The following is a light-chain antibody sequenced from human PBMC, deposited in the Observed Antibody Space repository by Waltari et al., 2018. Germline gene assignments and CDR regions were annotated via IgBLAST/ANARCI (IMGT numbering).Light chain of an antibody. CDR1: SGNIGTYKS. J-gene: IGLJ2*01. Sequence: QSALTQPASVSGSTGQSITISCTGSSGNIGTYKSVSWYQQHPGRTPRLIIYDVNMRPSGISDRFSGSKSGATASLTISGLQTEDEADYYCSSYTGSSTVIFGGGTRLTVL. V-gene: IGLV2-14*03. CDR2: DVN. CDR3: SSYTGSSTVI.